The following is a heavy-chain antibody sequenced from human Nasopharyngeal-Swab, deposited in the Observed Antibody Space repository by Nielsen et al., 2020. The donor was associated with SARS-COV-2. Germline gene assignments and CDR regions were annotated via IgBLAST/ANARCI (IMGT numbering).Heavy chain of an antibody. CDR3: ARGGGSGSYYNRRWFDP. J-gene: IGHJ5*02. CDR1: VGSFSGYY. D-gene: IGHD3-10*01. V-gene: IGHV4-34*01. Sequence: SETLSLTCAVYVGSFSGYYWTWIRQPPGGGLEWIGEINHSGRTNYNPSLKSRVTISVDTSKNQFSLKLSSVTAADTAVYYCARGGGSGSYYNRRWFDPWGQGTLVTVSS. CDR2: INHSGRT.